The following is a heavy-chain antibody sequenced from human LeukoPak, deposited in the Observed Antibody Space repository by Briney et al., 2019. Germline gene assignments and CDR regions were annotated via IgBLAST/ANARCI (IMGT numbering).Heavy chain of an antibody. Sequence: GGSLRLSCTAAGFIFNKYWMSWVRQTTGKGLECVAKIKEDGSEKYYVDSVKGRFTISRDNAKNSLFLQMNSLTAEDTAVYYCAGGLGWIHQNWGQGTLVTVSS. CDR2: IKEDGSEK. CDR1: GFIFNKYW. J-gene: IGHJ4*02. D-gene: IGHD5-18*01. V-gene: IGHV3-7*01. CDR3: AGGLGWIHQN.